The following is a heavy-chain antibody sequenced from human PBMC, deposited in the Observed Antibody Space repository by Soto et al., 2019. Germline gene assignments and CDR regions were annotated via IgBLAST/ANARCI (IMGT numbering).Heavy chain of an antibody. D-gene: IGHD3-22*01. Sequence: SETLSLTCTVSGGSISSSSYYWGWIRQPPGKRLERIGSIYYSGSTYYTTSLKSQVTISLGTSKNQFSLKLSSVTAEDSVLFFFSNPKMDYYSTGYYFDYWGQGTLVTVSS. CDR3: SNPKMDYYSTGYYFDY. CDR1: GGSISSSSYY. V-gene: IGHV4-39*01. J-gene: IGHJ4*02. CDR2: IYYSGST.